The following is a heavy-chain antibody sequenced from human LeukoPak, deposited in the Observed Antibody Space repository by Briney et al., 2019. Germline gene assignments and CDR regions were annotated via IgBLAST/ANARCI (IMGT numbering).Heavy chain of an antibody. D-gene: IGHD2-2*01. J-gene: IGHJ6*02. Sequence: GGSLRLSCAASGFTFSSYAMHWVRQAPGKGLEWVAVISYDGSNKYYADSVKGRFTISRDNSKNTLYLQMNSLRAEDTAVYYCARGPSAIIVVVPAAISYGMDVWGQGTTVTVSS. CDR1: GFTFSSYA. CDR2: ISYDGSNK. V-gene: IGHV3-30-3*01. CDR3: ARGPSAIIVVVPAAISYGMDV.